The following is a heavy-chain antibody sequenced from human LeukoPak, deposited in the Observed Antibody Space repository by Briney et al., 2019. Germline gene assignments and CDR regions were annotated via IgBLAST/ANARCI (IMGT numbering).Heavy chain of an antibody. Sequence: SETLSLTCAVSGGSFSGYYWSWIRQPPGKGLEWIGQINHSGSTNYNPALKSRVTISVDTSKNQFSLKLSSVTAADTAVYYCARVPGTYSSSWKYFQHWGQGTLVTVSS. CDR2: INHSGST. V-gene: IGHV4-34*01. CDR1: GGSFSGYY. J-gene: IGHJ1*01. CDR3: ARVPGTYSSSWKYFQH. D-gene: IGHD6-13*01.